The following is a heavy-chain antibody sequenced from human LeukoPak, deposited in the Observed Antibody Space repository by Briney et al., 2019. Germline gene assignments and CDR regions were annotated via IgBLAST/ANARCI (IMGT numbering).Heavy chain of an antibody. D-gene: IGHD6-6*01. Sequence: SQTLSPTCAISGDSVSSKSAAWTWIRQSPSRGLEWLGRTYYRSKWYNDYAVSVKSRITINPDTSKNQFSLQLNSVTPEDTAVYYCARGEVTYSIAARLDYWGQGTLVTVSS. CDR3: ARGEVTYSIAARLDY. CDR1: GDSVSSKSAA. J-gene: IGHJ4*02. CDR2: TYYRSKWYN. V-gene: IGHV6-1*01.